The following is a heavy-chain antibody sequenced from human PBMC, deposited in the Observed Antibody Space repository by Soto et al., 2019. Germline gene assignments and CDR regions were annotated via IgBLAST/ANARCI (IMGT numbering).Heavy chain of an antibody. CDR1: GDSITSSNW. V-gene: IGHV4-4*02. CDR3: ARGTNYYAH. CDR2: IYLSGRT. Sequence: PSETLSLTCAVSGDSITSSNWWSWVRQPPGKGLEWIGEIYLSGRTNYNPSLKSRVTISVDKSKNQFSLNLSSVTAADTAVYYCARGTNYYAHWGQGTLVTVSS. J-gene: IGHJ4*02. D-gene: IGHD3-22*01.